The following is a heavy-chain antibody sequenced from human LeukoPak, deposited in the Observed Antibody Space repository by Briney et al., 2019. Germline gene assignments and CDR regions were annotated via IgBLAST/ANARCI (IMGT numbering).Heavy chain of an antibody. CDR1: GGSFSGYY. J-gene: IGHJ4*02. D-gene: IGHD1-26*01. CDR2: INHSGST. CDR3: ARYREVGATVDY. V-gene: IGHV4-34*01. Sequence: SETLSLTCAVYGGSFSGYYWSWIRHPPGKRLEWIGEINHSGSTNYNPSLKSRVTISVDTSKNQFSLKLSSVTAADTAVYYCARYREVGATVDYWGQGTPVTVSS.